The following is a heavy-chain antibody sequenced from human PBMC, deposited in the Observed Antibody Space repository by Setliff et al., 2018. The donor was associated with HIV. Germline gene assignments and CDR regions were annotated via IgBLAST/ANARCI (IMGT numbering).Heavy chain of an antibody. D-gene: IGHD3-16*02. Sequence: SETLSLTCTVSGGSISSYYWNWIRQPPGKGLEWIGYIYYSGSTNYNPSLKSRVTISVDTSKNQFSLKLTSVTAADTAVYYCARDRMITFGGVIVRGWFDPWGQGTLVTVSS. V-gene: IGHV4-59*12. CDR1: GGSISSYY. CDR3: ARDRMITFGGVIVRGWFDP. J-gene: IGHJ5*02. CDR2: IYYSGST.